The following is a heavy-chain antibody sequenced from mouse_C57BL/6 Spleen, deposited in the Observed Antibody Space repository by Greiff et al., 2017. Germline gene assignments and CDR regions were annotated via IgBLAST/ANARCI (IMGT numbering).Heavy chain of an antibody. CDR1: GYTFTDYE. D-gene: IGHD1-1*01. CDR2: IDPETGGT. J-gene: IGHJ1*03. V-gene: IGHV1-15*01. Sequence: QVQLQQSGAELVRPGASVTLSCKASGYTFTDYEMHWVKQTPVHGLEWIGAIDPETGGTAYNQKFKGKAILTADKSSSTAYMELRSLTSEDSAVYYGTSHYYGSSPWYFDGWGTGTTVTVSS. CDR3: TSHYYGSSPWYFDG.